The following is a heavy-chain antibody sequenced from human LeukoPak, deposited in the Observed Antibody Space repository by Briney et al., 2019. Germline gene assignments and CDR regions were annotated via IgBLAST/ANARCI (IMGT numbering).Heavy chain of an antibody. CDR3: ARRAGAYSHPYDY. J-gene: IGHJ4*02. Sequence: GGSLRLSCAASVFTFSSYEMNWVRQAPGKGLEWVSAISGSGGSTYYADSVKGRFTISRDNSKNTLYLQMNSQRAEDTAVYYCARRAGAYSHPYDYWGQGTLVTVSS. V-gene: IGHV3-23*01. D-gene: IGHD4/OR15-4a*01. CDR2: ISGSGGST. CDR1: VFTFSSYE.